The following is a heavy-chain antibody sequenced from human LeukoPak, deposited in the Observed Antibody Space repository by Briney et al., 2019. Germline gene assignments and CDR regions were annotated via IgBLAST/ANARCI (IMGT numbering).Heavy chain of an antibody. Sequence: ASVKVSCKTSGYTFTNFYMHWVRQAPGQGLEWMGWISAYNGNTNYAQKFQGRVTMTTDTSTSTAYMELRSLRSDDTAVYYCARVVKNYYDSSGYPDYWGQGALVTVSS. D-gene: IGHD3-22*01. J-gene: IGHJ4*02. CDR3: ARVVKNYYDSSGYPDY. V-gene: IGHV1-18*04. CDR2: ISAYNGNT. CDR1: GYTFTNFY.